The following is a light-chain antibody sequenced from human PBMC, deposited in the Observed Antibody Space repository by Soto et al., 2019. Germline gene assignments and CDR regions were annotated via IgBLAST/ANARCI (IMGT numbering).Light chain of an antibody. V-gene: IGKV1-17*01. CDR3: LQHSTFPLT. Sequence: DIQMTQFPSSLSASVGDRVTITCRASQGISNDLGWYQQKPGKAPKRLIYAASSLRSGVPSRFSSSGSVTEFTLAISSLQPEKSATFYCLQHSTFPLTFGQGIKVEIK. J-gene: IGKJ1*01. CDR1: QGISND. CDR2: AAS.